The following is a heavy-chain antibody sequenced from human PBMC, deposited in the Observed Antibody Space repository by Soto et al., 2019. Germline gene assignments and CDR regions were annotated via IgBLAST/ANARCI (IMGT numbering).Heavy chain of an antibody. CDR2: IYPGDSDT. CDR1: GYSFTSYW. J-gene: IGHJ6*02. V-gene: IGHV5-51*01. Sequence: GEPLKLSCKASGYSFTSYWIGCVRQMAGKGLEWMGIIYPGDSDTRYSPSFQGQVTISADKSISTAYLRWSSLKASDTAMYSCARLGFEYDTLTAYYNVHHYYGLDVWGQGTSVTVSS. D-gene: IGHD3-9*01. CDR3: ARLGFEYDTLTAYYNVHHYYGLDV.